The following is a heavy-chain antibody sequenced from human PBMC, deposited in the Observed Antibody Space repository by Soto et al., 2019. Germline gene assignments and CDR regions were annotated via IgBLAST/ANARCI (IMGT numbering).Heavy chain of an antibody. CDR1: GYTFTIYG. D-gene: IGHD2-21*01. Sequence: QVQFVQSGAEVKEPGASVKVSCKASGYTFTIYGLHWVRQAPGQSLEWMGWINPDNGDTKHSQKFQGRVTITRDTSASTAYMELRRLRYEDTAVYYCARDAGDRAFDIWGQGTTVTVSS. J-gene: IGHJ3*02. CDR2: INPDNGDT. CDR3: ARDAGDRAFDI. V-gene: IGHV1-3*01.